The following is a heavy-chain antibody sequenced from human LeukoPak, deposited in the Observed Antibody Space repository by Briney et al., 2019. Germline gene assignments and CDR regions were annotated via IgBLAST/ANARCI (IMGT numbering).Heavy chain of an antibody. V-gene: IGHV3-23*01. J-gene: IGHJ4*02. CDR2: ISGRGGST. CDR3: AKGYDSSGYYPNLYFDY. D-gene: IGHD3-22*01. Sequence: PGGSLRLSCAASGFTFSSYAMSWVRQAPGKGLAWVSAISGRGGSTYYADSVKGRFTISRDNSKNTLYLQMNSLRAEDTAVYYCAKGYDSSGYYPNLYFDYWGQGTLVTVSS. CDR1: GFTFSSYA.